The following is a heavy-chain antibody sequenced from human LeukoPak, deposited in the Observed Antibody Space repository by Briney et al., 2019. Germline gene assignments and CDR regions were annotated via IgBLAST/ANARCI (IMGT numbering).Heavy chain of an antibody. CDR2: INPDSGGT. CDR1: GYTFTGYY. V-gene: IGHV1-2*02. J-gene: IGHJ4*02. Sequence: ASVKVSCKTSGYTFTGYYIQWVRQAPGQGLEWMGYINPDSGGTNYAQEFQGRVTMTRDTSISTAYMELSRLRADDTAVYYCTRGAIVGVPAAIEGGDYWGQGTLVTVSS. D-gene: IGHD2-2*02. CDR3: TRGAIVGVPAAIEGGDY.